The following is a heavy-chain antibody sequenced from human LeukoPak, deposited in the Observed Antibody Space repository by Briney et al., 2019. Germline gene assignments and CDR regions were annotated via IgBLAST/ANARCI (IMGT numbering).Heavy chain of an antibody. D-gene: IGHD6-13*01. Sequence: PSETLSLTCTVSGGSISSSDYYWGWIRQPPGKGLEWIGTIYYSESTFYNPSLKSRVTISVDTSKNQFSLKLSPVTAADTAVYYCARRLREYSSSWSPTEFDYWGQGTLVTVSS. V-gene: IGHV4-39*01. CDR2: IYYSEST. CDR3: ARRLREYSSSWSPTEFDY. J-gene: IGHJ4*02. CDR1: GGSISSSDYY.